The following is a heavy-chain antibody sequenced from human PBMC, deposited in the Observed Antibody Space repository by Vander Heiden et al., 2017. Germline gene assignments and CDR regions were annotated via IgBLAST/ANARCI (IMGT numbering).Heavy chain of an antibody. V-gene: IGHV1-2*02. CDR2: INPNSGGT. CDR1: GYPLTAHS. J-gene: IGHJ5*02. CDR3: ARRRIRWFDP. D-gene: IGHD1-20*01. Sequence: QVQLVQSGAEVKKPGASVKVHCKASGYPLTAHSMHWVRQAPGQGLEWMGWINPNSGGTNYAQKFQGRVTMTRDTSISTAYMGLSRLRSDDTAVYYCARRRIRWFDPWGQGTLVTVSS.